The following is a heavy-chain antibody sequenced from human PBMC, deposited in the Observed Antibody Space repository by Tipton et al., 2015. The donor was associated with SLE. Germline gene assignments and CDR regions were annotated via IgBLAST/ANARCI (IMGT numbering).Heavy chain of an antibody. CDR1: GFTVSSNY. CDR2: IYSGGST. J-gene: IGHJ6*03. CDR3: ARDGPTWGYYYYMDV. V-gene: IGHV3-66*01. Sequence: SLRLSCAASGFTVSSNYMSWVRQAPGKGLEWVSVIYSGGSTYYADSVKGRFTISRDNSKNTLYLQMNSLRAEDTAVYYCARDGPTWGYYYYMDVWGKGTTVTVSS. D-gene: IGHD7-27*01.